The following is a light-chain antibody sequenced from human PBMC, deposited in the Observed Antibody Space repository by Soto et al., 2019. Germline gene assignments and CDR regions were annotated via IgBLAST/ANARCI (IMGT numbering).Light chain of an antibody. J-gene: IGLJ2*01. CDR3: SSYTSSSTLV. CDR1: SSDVGNYNR. V-gene: IGLV2-18*02. CDR2: EVS. Sequence: QSALTQPPSVSGSPGQSVTFSCTGTSSDVGNYNRVSWYQQPPGTAPKLMIYEVSHRPSGVPDRFSGSKSGNTASLTISGLQAEDEADYYCSSYTSSSTLVFGGGTKLTVL.